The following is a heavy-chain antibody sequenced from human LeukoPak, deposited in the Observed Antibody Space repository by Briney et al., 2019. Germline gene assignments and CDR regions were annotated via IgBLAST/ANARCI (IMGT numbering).Heavy chain of an antibody. J-gene: IGHJ4*02. Sequence: SETLSLTCTVSGXSISSYYGSWIRQPPGKGLEWIGYIYYSGSTNYNPPLKSRVTISVDTSKNQFSLKLSSVTAADTAVYYCARASHLYDILTGYVFDYWGQGTLVTVSS. CDR2: IYYSGST. V-gene: IGHV4-59*01. CDR3: ARASHLYDILTGYVFDY. D-gene: IGHD3-9*01. CDR1: GXSISSYY.